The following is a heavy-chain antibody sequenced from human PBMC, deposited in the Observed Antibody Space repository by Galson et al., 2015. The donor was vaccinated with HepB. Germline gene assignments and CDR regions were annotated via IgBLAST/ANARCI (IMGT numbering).Heavy chain of an antibody. Sequence: SVKVSCKASGYTFTSYYMHWVRQAPGQGLEWMGIINPSGGSTSYAQKLQGRVTMTRDTSTSTVYMELSSLRSEDTAVYYCARFSELRNAFDIWGQGTMVTVSS. CDR2: INPSGGST. CDR3: ARFSELRNAFDI. J-gene: IGHJ3*02. D-gene: IGHD1-26*01. V-gene: IGHV1-46*04. CDR1: GYTFTSYY.